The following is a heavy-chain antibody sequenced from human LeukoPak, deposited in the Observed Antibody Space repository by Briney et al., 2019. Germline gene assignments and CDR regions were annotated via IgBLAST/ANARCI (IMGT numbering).Heavy chain of an antibody. J-gene: IGHJ4*02. V-gene: IGHV3-15*01. Sequence: GGSLRLSCAASGFSFSNAWMSWVRQAPGKGLEWAGLIKSKTDGGAADYAAPVKGRFTISGDDSKNTLYLQMDSLKTEDTAVYYCTARNFDYWGQGTLVTVSS. CDR2: IKSKTDGGAA. CDR1: GFSFSNAW. CDR3: TARNFDY.